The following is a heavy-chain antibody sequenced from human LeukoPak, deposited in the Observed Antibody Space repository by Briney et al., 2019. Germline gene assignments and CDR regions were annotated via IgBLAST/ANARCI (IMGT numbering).Heavy chain of an antibody. CDR1: GGSISSGSYY. Sequence: SGTLSLTCTVSGGSISSGSYYWSWIRQPAGKGLEWIGYIYYSGSTNYNPSLKSRVTISVDTSKNQFSLKLSSVTAADTAVYYCARGTGAGYFDYWGQGTLVTVSS. CDR2: IYYSGST. D-gene: IGHD6-13*01. J-gene: IGHJ4*02. CDR3: ARGTGAGYFDY. V-gene: IGHV4-61*10.